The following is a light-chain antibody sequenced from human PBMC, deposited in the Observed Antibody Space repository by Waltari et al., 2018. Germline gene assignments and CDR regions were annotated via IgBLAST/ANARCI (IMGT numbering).Light chain of an antibody. Sequence: DIQMTQSPSSLSASVGDRVTITCQARQDISNYLNWYQQKPGKAPKLLIYDASNLETGVPSRFSGSGSGTDFTFTISSLQPEDIATYYCQQYDNLPRRTFGPGTKVDIK. CDR1: QDISNY. CDR2: DAS. V-gene: IGKV1-33*01. CDR3: QQYDNLPRRT. J-gene: IGKJ3*01.